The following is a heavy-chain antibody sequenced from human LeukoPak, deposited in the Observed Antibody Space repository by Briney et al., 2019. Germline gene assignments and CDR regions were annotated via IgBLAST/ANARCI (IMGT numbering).Heavy chain of an antibody. CDR3: ARGGLLWFGESADDY. CDR2: INHSGST. D-gene: IGHD3-10*01. Sequence: SETLSLTCTVSGGSISSGGYYWSWIRQPPGKGLEWIGYINHSGSTNYNPSLKSRVTISVDTSKNQFSLKLSSVTAADTAVYYCARGGLLWFGESADDYWGQGTLVTVSS. CDR1: GGSISSGGYY. V-gene: IGHV4-30-2*01. J-gene: IGHJ4*02.